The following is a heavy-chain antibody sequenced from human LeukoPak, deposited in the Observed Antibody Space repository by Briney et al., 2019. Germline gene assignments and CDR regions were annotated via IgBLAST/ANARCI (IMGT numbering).Heavy chain of an antibody. Sequence: AASVKVSCKASGYTFTGYYMHWVRQAPGQGLEWMGWINPNSGGTNYAQKFQGRVTMTRDTSISTAYMELSRLRSDDTAVYYCARWMATVTTPDYWGQGTLVTVSS. V-gene: IGHV1-2*02. D-gene: IGHD4-11*01. CDR2: INPNSGGT. J-gene: IGHJ4*02. CDR3: ARWMATVTTPDY. CDR1: GYTFTGYY.